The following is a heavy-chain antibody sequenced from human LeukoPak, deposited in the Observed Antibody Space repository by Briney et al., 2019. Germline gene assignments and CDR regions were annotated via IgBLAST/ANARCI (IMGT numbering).Heavy chain of an antibody. V-gene: IGHV3-66*01. CDR1: GFVVSTNY. CDR2: LYSGGST. J-gene: IGHJ4*02. Sequence: GGSLRLSCAASGFVVSTNYMSWVHQAPGKGLEWVSVLYSGGSTYYTDSVKGRFTISRDNSNNTLYLQMRAEDTAVYYCAMDSAWLPLKFDYWGPGTLVAVST. CDR3: AMDSAWLPLKFDY. D-gene: IGHD5-24*01.